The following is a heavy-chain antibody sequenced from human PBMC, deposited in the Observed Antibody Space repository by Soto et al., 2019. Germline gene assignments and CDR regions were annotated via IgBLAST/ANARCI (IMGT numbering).Heavy chain of an antibody. CDR2: IYYSGTT. J-gene: IGHJ4*02. V-gene: IGHV4-28*01. D-gene: IGHD1-26*01. Sequence: QVQLQESGPGLVKPSDTLSLTCAVSGYSISSSNWWGWIRQPPGKGLEWIGYIYYSGTTYYNPSHKSRVTMSVDTSTNQFYLKLTSVTAVDTAVYYCARREIQGPIDYWGQGTLVTVSS. CDR1: GYSISSSNW. CDR3: ARREIQGPIDY.